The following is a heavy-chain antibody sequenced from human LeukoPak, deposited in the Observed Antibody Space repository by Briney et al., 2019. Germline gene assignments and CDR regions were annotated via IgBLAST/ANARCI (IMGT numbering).Heavy chain of an antibody. CDR1: GGTFSSYA. CDR3: ATPRSPDWYFDL. J-gene: IGHJ2*01. Sequence: GSSVKVSCKASGGTFSSYAISWVRQAHGQGLEWMGGIIPIFGTANYAQKFQGRVTITTDESTSTAYMELSSLRSEDTAVYYCATPRSPDWYFDLWGRGTLVTVSS. V-gene: IGHV1-69*05. CDR2: IIPIFGTA.